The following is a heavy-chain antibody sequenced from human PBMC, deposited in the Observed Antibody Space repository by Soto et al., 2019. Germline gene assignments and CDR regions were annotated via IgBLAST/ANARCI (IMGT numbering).Heavy chain of an antibody. CDR3: ARAVYDILTGPTGLALDY. CDR2: INHSGST. Sequence: SVTLSLTCAVYGGSFSGYYWSWIRQPPGKGLEWIGEINHSGSTNYNPSLKSRVTISVDTSKNQFSLKLSSVTAADTAVYYCARAVYDILTGPTGLALDYWGQGTLVTVPQ. V-gene: IGHV4-34*01. CDR1: GGSFSGYY. J-gene: IGHJ4*02. D-gene: IGHD3-9*01.